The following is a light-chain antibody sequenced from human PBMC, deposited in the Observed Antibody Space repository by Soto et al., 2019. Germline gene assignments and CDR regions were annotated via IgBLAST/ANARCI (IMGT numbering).Light chain of an antibody. Sequence: DIQMTQSPSSLSASVGDRVTITCRASQNIYYYLNWYQQKPGKAPKLLIYAASSLQSGVPSRFSGSGSGTDFTLTIDSLQPEDVATYYCQQSYSTPRTFGQGTKLEIK. V-gene: IGKV1-39*01. CDR1: QNIYYY. CDR2: AAS. J-gene: IGKJ2*01. CDR3: QQSYSTPRT.